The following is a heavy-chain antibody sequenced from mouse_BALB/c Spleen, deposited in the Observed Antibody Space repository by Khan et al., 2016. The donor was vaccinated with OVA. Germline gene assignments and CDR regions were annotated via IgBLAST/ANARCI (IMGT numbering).Heavy chain of an antibody. CDR2: IPYSGST. CDR1: GYSITSDSA. D-gene: IGHD3-3*01. V-gene: IGHV3-2*02. Sequence: EVQLQESGPGLVKPSQSLSLTCTVTGYSITSDSAWNWIRQFPGNKLEWMGYIPYSGSTSYTPSLKSRFSITRDTSKNQFFLQLNSLTTEDTATYYCARGRAYWGQGTLVTVSA. J-gene: IGHJ3*01. CDR3: ARGRAY.